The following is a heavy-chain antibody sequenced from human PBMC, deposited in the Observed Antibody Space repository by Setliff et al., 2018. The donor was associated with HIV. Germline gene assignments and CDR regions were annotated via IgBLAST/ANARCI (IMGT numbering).Heavy chain of an antibody. Sequence: SETLSLTCSVFGGPISSGGYYWSWIRKHPGKGLEWIGFIYHSGITDYNPSLKSRVTISVDTSKNQFSLKVNSGTAADTAVYYFARGEVGVRGGGGASYGPDVWGQGTTVTVS. D-gene: IGHD3-16*01. CDR2: IYHSGIT. J-gene: IGHJ6*02. CDR3: ARGEVGVRGGGGASYGPDV. CDR1: GGPISSGGYY. V-gene: IGHV4-31*02.